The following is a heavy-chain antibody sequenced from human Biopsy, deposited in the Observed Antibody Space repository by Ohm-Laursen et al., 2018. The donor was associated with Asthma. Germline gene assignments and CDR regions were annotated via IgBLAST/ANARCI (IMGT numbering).Heavy chain of an antibody. Sequence: SQTLSLTCAVSGCSISSGGYSWSWIRQPPGKGLDWIGYIYHSGSTYYNPSLKSRVTISVDRSKNQLSLKLSSVNAADTAVYYCARVKDGYNFDYWGQGTLVTVSS. CDR1: GCSISSGGYS. J-gene: IGHJ4*02. D-gene: IGHD5-24*01. CDR3: ARVKDGYNFDY. CDR2: IYHSGST. V-gene: IGHV4-30-2*01.